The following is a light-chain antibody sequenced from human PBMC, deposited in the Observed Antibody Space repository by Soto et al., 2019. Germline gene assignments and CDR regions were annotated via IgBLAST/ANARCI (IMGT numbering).Light chain of an antibody. J-gene: IGKJ1*01. Sequence: DIVMTQTPLSSPVTLGQPASISCRSSQSLVYSDGNTYLSWLQQRPGQPPRLLIYQVSNRFSGVPDRFSGSGVGTDFTLKISRVEAEDVGVYYCVQFSHFPRTFGQGTKVEIK. CDR3: VQFSHFPRT. CDR1: QSLVYSDGNTY. CDR2: QVS. V-gene: IGKV2-24*01.